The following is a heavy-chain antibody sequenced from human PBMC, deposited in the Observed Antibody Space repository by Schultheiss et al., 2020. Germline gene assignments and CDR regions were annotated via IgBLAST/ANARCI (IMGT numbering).Heavy chain of an antibody. D-gene: IGHD3-3*02. CDR2: INPSDGYT. J-gene: IGHJ6*03. CDR3: ARYISSPRYYYYMDV. CDR1: GCTFTSYY. Sequence: ASVKVSCKASGCTFTSYYMHWVRQAPGQGLEWMGMINPSDGYTTYAHKFQGRVTMTRDTSTNTVYMELSSLRSEDTAVYYCARYISSPRYYYYMDVWGKGTTVTVSS. V-gene: IGHV1-46*01.